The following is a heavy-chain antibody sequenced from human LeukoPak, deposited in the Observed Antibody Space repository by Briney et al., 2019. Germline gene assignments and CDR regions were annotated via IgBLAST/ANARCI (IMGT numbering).Heavy chain of an antibody. J-gene: IGHJ4*02. Sequence: PSETLSLTCAVYGGSFSGYYWSWIRQPPGKGLEWIGEINHSGSTNYNPSLKSRVTISVDTSKNQFSLKLSSVTAADTAVYYCARGGLWDYVWGSYRLPSDYWGQGTLVTVSS. V-gene: IGHV4-34*01. CDR1: GGSFSGYY. CDR3: ARGGLWDYVWGSYRLPSDY. D-gene: IGHD3-16*02. CDR2: INHSGST.